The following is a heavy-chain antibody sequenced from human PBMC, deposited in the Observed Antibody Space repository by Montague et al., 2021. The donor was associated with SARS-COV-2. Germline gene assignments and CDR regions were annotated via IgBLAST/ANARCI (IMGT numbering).Heavy chain of an antibody. CDR2: IYYSGST. V-gene: IGHV4-39*01. CDR1: GGSISSSSYY. J-gene: IGHJ4*02. Sequence: SETLSLTCTVSGGSISSSSYYWGWIRQPPGEGLEWIGSIYYSGSTYYNPSLKSRVTISVDTSKNQFSLKLGSVTAADTAVYYCATITLGYCTNGVCQPPDYWGQGTLVTVSS. D-gene: IGHD2-8*01. CDR3: ATITLGYCTNGVCQPPDY.